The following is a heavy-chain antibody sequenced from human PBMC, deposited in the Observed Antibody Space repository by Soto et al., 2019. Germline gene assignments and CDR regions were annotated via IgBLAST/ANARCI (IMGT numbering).Heavy chain of an antibody. CDR3: ARWGDYGGNSKYYFDY. V-gene: IGHV4-4*07. CDR1: GGSISSYY. D-gene: IGHD4-17*01. CDR2: IYTSGST. J-gene: IGHJ4*02. Sequence: QVQLQESGPGLVKPSETLSLTCTVSGGSISSYYWSWIRQPAGKGLEWIGRIYTSGSTNYNPSLKSRVTMSVDTSKNQFSLKLSSVTAADTAVYYCARWGDYGGNSKYYFDYGGQGTLVTVSS.